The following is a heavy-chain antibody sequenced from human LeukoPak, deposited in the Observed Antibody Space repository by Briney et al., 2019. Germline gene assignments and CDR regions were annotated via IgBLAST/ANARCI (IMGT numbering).Heavy chain of an antibody. V-gene: IGHV1-2*06. J-gene: IGHJ4*02. CDR3: ARDTTNYETDY. Sequence: ASVKVSCKASGYTFTGYYMHWVRQAPGQGLEWMGRINPNSGSTNYAQKFQGRVTMTRDTSISTAYMELSRLRSDDTAVYYCARDTTNYETDYWGQGTLVTVSS. CDR2: INPNSGST. CDR1: GYTFTGYY. D-gene: IGHD1-7*01.